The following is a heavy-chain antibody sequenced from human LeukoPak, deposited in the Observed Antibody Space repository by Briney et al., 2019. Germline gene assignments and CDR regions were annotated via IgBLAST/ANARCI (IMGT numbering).Heavy chain of an antibody. D-gene: IGHD4-17*01. CDR1: GYTFTGYY. J-gene: IGHJ6*03. V-gene: IGHV1-2*02. Sequence: GASVKVSCKASGYTFTGYYMHWVRQAPGQGLEWMGWINPNSGGTNYAQKFQGRVTMTRDTSISTAYMELSRLRSDDTAVYYCARNSPPAFYGDYFWYYYYMDVWGKGTTVTVSS. CDR2: INPNSGGT. CDR3: ARNSPPAFYGDYFWYYYYMDV.